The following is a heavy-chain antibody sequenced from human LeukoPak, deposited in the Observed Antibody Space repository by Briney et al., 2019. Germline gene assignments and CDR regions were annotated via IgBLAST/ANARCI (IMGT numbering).Heavy chain of an antibody. CDR1: GGSISSSIYY. Sequence: PSETLSLTCIVSGGSISSSIYYWAWVRQPPGKGLEWIGTVFYNGATQYSPSLKSRVTISVDTSKNQFSLKLSSVTAADTAVYYCARVKPRDPHFDYWGQGTLVTVSS. CDR3: ARVKPRDPHFDY. CDR2: VFYNGAT. J-gene: IGHJ4*02. V-gene: IGHV4-39*07.